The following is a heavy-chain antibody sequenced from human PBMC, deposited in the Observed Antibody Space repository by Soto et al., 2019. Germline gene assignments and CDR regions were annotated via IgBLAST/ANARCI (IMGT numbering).Heavy chain of an antibody. V-gene: IGHV1-69*01. Sequence: QVQLVQSGAEVKKPGSSVKVSCKASGGTFSSYAISWVRQAPGQGLEWMGGIIPIFGTANYAQKFQGRVTITADESTSTAYMELSSLRSEDTAVYYCARDGYGGEDYYYYGMDVWGQGTTVTVSS. J-gene: IGHJ6*02. CDR2: IIPIFGTA. CDR1: GGTFSSYA. CDR3: ARDGYGGEDYYYYGMDV. D-gene: IGHD4-17*01.